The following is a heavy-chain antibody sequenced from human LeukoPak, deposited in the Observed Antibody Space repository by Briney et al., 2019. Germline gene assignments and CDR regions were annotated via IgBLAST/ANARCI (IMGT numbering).Heavy chain of an antibody. J-gene: IGHJ6*03. Sequence: ASVKVSCKASGYTFTGYYMHWVRQAPGQGLEWMGWINPNSGGTNYAQKFQGVVTMTRDTSISTAYMELSRLTSDDTAVYYCARRGVSAALGSYYMDVWGTGTTVTVSS. D-gene: IGHD3-3*01. CDR1: GYTFTGYY. CDR3: ARRGVSAALGSYYMDV. V-gene: IGHV1-2*02. CDR2: INPNSGGT.